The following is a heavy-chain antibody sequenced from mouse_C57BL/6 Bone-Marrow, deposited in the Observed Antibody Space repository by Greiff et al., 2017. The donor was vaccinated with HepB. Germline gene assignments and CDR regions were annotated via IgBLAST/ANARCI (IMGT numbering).Heavy chain of an antibody. CDR3: ARSEKTIMGHFDV. CDR1: GYTFTSYW. CDR2: INPSSGYT. Sequence: VQLQQSGAELAKPGASVKLSCKASGYTFTSYWMHWVKQRPGQGLEWIGYINPSSGYTKYNQKFKDKATLTADKSSSTAYMQLSSLTYEDSAVYYCARSEKTIMGHFDVWGTGTTLTVSS. J-gene: IGHJ1*03. D-gene: IGHD3-2*01. V-gene: IGHV1-7*01.